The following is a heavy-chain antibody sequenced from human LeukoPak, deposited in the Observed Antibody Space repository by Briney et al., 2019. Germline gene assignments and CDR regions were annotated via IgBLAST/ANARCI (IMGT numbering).Heavy chain of an antibody. V-gene: IGHV1-69*05. Sequence: ASVKVSCKASGYTFTGYYMHWVRQAPGQGLEWMGGIIPIFGTANYAQKFQGRVTITTDESTSTAYMELSSLRSEDTAVYYCARDRPQCGGDCWDWGQGTLVTVSS. CDR3: ARDRPQCGGDCWD. J-gene: IGHJ4*02. CDR2: IIPIFGTA. CDR1: GYTFTGYY. D-gene: IGHD2-21*01.